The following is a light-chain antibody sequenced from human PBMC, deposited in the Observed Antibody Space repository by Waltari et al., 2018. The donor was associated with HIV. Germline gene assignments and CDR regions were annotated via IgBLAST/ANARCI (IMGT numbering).Light chain of an antibody. Sequence: QSALTQPASVSGFPGQSINISCPGISTASRFYQYVSWYQQHPGKIPRLIIFDINNRPSGVSDHISGSRSGNSASLTFSGLQSGDEAHYYCASNRLDYTLIFGGGTKLTVL. CDR1: STASRFYQY. V-gene: IGLV2-14*03. CDR3: ASNRLDYTLI. CDR2: DIN. J-gene: IGLJ2*01.